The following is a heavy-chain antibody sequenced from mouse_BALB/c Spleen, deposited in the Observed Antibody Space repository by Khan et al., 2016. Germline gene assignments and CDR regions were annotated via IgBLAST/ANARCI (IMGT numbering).Heavy chain of an antibody. V-gene: IGHV14-3*02. CDR3: TRRGPIFYYGSSYGY. D-gene: IGHD1-1*01. CDR2: IDPGNGNT. CDR1: GFNIKDTF. J-gene: IGHJ2*01. Sequence: VQLQQSGAELVKPGASVKLSCTASGFNIKDTFFHWLKQRPEQGLEWIGRIDPGNGNTRYDPKFQGKATMTADTSSNIVYLQLSSLTSDDTGVYYCTRRGPIFYYGSSYGYWGQGTTLTVSS.